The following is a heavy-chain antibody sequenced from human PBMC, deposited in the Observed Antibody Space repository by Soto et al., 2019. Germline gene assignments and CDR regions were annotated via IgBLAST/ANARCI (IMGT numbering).Heavy chain of an antibody. CDR2: ISGSGGST. Sequence: PGGSLRLSYAASGFTFSSYAMILVRQAPGKGLEWVSSISGSGGSTYYADCVKGLFTISRDNSKNTLYLQMNSLRAEDTAVYYCAKRLSYSGSVNWFDPWGPGT. J-gene: IGHJ5*02. CDR3: AKRLSYSGSVNWFDP. CDR1: GFTFSSYA. D-gene: IGHD1-26*01. V-gene: IGHV3-23*01.